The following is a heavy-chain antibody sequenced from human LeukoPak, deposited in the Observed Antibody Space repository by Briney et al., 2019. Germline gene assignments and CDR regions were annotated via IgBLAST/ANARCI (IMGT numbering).Heavy chain of an antibody. V-gene: IGHV3-30*03. Sequence: GGSLRLSCAASGFTFSSYGMNWVRQAPGKGLEWVAVISYDGSNKYYADSVKGRFTISRDNSKNTLYLQMNSLRAEDTAVYYCARDIPTGGAAGTSDAFDIWGQGTMVTVSS. J-gene: IGHJ3*02. CDR3: ARDIPTGGAAGTSDAFDI. CDR1: GFTFSSYG. CDR2: ISYDGSNK. D-gene: IGHD6-13*01.